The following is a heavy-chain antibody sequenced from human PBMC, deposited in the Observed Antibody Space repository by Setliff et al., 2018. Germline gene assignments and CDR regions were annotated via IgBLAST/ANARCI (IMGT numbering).Heavy chain of an antibody. J-gene: IGHJ4*02. CDR3: AKDTHYYASSGYYCFDF. Sequence: GGSLRLSCAASGFAFSTYAMHWVRQAPGKGLEWVAIIWYDGTNENYADSVKGRFTVSRDNSRNTLFLQMNSLRTEDTAVYYCAKDTHYYASSGYYCFDFWGQGTLVTVSS. CDR2: IWYDGTNE. D-gene: IGHD3-22*01. CDR1: GFAFSTYA. V-gene: IGHV3-30*02.